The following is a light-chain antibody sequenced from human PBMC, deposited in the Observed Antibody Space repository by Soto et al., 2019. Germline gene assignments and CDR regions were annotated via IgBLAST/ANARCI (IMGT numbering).Light chain of an antibody. CDR3: QQLNSYPIT. J-gene: IGKJ5*01. V-gene: IGKV1-9*01. Sequence: DIQLTQSPSFLSASVGDRVTITCRASQGISSHLAWYQQQPGKAPKLLIYVASTLQSGVPSRFSGSGSGTEFTLTISGLQPEDLASYYCQQLNSYPITFGQGTRLEIK. CDR2: VAS. CDR1: QGISSH.